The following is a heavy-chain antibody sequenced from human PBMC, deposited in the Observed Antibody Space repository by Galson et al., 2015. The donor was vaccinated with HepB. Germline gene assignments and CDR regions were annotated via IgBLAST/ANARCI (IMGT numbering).Heavy chain of an antibody. CDR1: GDSVSSNSAT. CDR3: ARRRTGGGFDP. Sequence: CAISGDSVSSNSATWTWIRQSPSRGLEWLGRTYYRSKWFNDYAVSVKSRMTINPDTSKNQFSLQLNSVTPEDTAVYYCARRRTGGGFDPWGQGTLVTVSS. D-gene: IGHD1-14*01. V-gene: IGHV6-1*01. J-gene: IGHJ5*02. CDR2: TYYRSKWFN.